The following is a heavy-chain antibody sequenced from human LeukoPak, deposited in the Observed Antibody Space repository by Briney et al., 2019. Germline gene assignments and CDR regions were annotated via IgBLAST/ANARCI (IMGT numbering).Heavy chain of an antibody. D-gene: IGHD6-19*01. Sequence: GASVKVSCKASGYTFTGYYMHCVRQAPGQGLEWMGWINPNSGGTNYAQKFQGRVTMTRDTSISTAYMELSRLRSDDTAVYYCARTPTAGYSSGWANYFDYWGQGTLVTVSS. CDR2: INPNSGGT. V-gene: IGHV1-2*02. J-gene: IGHJ4*02. CDR3: ARTPTAGYSSGWANYFDY. CDR1: GYTFTGYY.